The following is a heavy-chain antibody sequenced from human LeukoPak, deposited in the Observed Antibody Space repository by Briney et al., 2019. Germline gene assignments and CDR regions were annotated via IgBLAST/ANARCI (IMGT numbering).Heavy chain of an antibody. CDR3: ARGGVYCSGGSCPRNWFDP. CDR1: GYTFTNYG. V-gene: IGHV1-18*01. D-gene: IGHD2-15*01. Sequence: ASVKLSLTASGYTFTNYGISWVRQAPGQGLEWMGWISAYNGDTNYAQKLQGRVTLTTDTSTSTAYVELRSLRSDDTAVYYCARGGVYCSGGSCPRNWFDPWGQGTLVTVSS. J-gene: IGHJ5*02. CDR2: ISAYNGDT.